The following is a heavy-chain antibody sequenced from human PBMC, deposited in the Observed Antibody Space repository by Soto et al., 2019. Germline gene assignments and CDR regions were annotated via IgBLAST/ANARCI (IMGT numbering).Heavy chain of an antibody. J-gene: IGHJ6*02. Sequence: EVQLVESGGGLVQPGGSLRLSCAASGFTFSSYSMNWVRQAPGKGLEWVSYISSSSSTIYYADSVKGRFTISRDNAKNSLYLQMNSLRAEDTAVYYCAREGFYYYSGMDVWGQGTTVTVSS. V-gene: IGHV3-48*01. CDR1: GFTFSSYS. CDR2: ISSSSSTI. CDR3: AREGFYYYSGMDV.